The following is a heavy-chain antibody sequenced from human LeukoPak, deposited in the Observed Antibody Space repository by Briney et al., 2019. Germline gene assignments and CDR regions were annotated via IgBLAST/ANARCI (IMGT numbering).Heavy chain of an antibody. V-gene: IGHV4-39*07. CDR2: IYYSGST. Sequence: PSETLSLTCTVSGASISSTTYYWGWIRQPPRKGLEWIASIYYSGSTYYNPSLKSRVTISVDTSKNQFSLKLSSVTAADTAVYYCARDGGSFDYWGQGTLVTVSS. D-gene: IGHD2-15*01. CDR3: ARDGGSFDY. CDR1: GASISSTTYY. J-gene: IGHJ4*02.